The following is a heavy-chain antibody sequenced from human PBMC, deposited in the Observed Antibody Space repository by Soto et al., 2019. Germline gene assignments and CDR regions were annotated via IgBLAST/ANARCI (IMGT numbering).Heavy chain of an antibody. J-gene: IGHJ4*02. CDR2: ISYDGSNK. V-gene: IGHV3-30-3*01. Sequence: LRLSCAASGFTFSSYAMHWVRQAPGKGLEWVAVISYDGSNKYYADSVKGRFTISRDNSKNTLYLQMNSLRAEDTAVYYCARRGSYHALDYWGQGTLVTVSS. D-gene: IGHD1-26*01. CDR3: ARRGSYHALDY. CDR1: GFTFSSYA.